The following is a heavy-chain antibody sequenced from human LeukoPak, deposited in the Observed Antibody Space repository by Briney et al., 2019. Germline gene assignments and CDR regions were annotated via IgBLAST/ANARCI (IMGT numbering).Heavy chain of an antibody. J-gene: IGHJ4*02. CDR2: FDPEDGET. Sequence: ASVKVSCKVSGYTLTELSMHWVRQAPGKGLEWMGGFDPEDGETIYAQKFQGRVTMTEDTSTDTAYMELSSLRSEDTAVYYCATDQRRGYYYAAWGQGTLVTVFS. V-gene: IGHV1-24*01. D-gene: IGHD3-22*01. CDR1: GYTLTELS. CDR3: ATDQRRGYYYAA.